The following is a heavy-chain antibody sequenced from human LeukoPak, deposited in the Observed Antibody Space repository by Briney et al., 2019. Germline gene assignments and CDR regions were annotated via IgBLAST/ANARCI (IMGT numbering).Heavy chain of an antibody. V-gene: IGHV3-33*06. J-gene: IGHJ4*02. Sequence: GRSLRLSCAASGFTFSSYGMHWVRQAPGKGLEWVAVIWYDGSNKYYADSVKGRFTISRDNSKNTLYLQMNSLRAEDTAVYYCAKDNAPSFDYWGQGTLVTVSS. CDR3: AKDNAPSFDY. CDR1: GFTFSSYG. CDR2: IWYDGSNK.